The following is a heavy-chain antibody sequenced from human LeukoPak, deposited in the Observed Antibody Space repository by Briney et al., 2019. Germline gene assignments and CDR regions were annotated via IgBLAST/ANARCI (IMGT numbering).Heavy chain of an antibody. J-gene: IGHJ4*02. Sequence: GGSLRLSCAASGFTFSSYAMSWVRQTPGKGLEWVSAISGSGGSTYYADSVKGQFTISRDNSKNTLYLQMNSLRAEDTAVYYCAKDRRVGATSAFDYWGQGTLVTVSS. CDR1: GFTFSSYA. D-gene: IGHD1-26*01. V-gene: IGHV3-23*01. CDR2: ISGSGGST. CDR3: AKDRRVGATSAFDY.